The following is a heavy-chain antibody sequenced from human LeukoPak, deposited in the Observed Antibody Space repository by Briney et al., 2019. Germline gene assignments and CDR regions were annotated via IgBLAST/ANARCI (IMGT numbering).Heavy chain of an antibody. Sequence: ASVKVSCKASGYTFTSYGISWVRQAPGQGLEWMGWISAYNGNTNYAQKFQERVTITRDMSTSTAYMELSSLRSEDTAVYYCAADRQQLVRRGAFDIWGQGTMVTVSS. CDR1: GYTFTSYG. D-gene: IGHD6-13*01. CDR3: AADRQQLVRRGAFDI. J-gene: IGHJ3*02. V-gene: IGHV1-18*01. CDR2: ISAYNGNT.